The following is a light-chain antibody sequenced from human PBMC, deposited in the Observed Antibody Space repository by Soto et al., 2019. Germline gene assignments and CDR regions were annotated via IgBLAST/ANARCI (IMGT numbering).Light chain of an antibody. V-gene: IGLV2-14*01. J-gene: IGLJ2*01. Sequence: QSALTQPASVSGSPGQSITISCTGSSSDVGSYNYVSWYQHHPGKAPKLMIYEVSNRPSGVSNRFSGSKSGNTASLTISGLLAEDEADYYCNSFTTSGGVVFGGGTKLTVL. CDR3: NSFTTSGGVV. CDR2: EVS. CDR1: SSDVGSYNY.